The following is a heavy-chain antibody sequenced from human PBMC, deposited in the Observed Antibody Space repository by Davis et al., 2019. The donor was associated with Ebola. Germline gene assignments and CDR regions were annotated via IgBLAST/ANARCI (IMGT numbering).Heavy chain of an antibody. J-gene: IGHJ4*02. CDR3: ARGAAATYY. CDR1: GGSISSYY. V-gene: IGHV4-59*01. D-gene: IGHD2-2*01. CDR2: IYYSGST. Sequence: GSLRLSCTVSGGSISSYYWSWIRQPPGKGLEWIGYIYYSGSTNYNPSLKSRVTISVDTSKNQFSLKLSSVTAADTAVYYCARGAAATYYWGQGTLVTVSS.